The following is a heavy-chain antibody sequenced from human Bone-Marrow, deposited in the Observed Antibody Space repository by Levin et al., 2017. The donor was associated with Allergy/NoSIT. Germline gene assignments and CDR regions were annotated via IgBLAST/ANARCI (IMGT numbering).Heavy chain of an antibody. V-gene: IGHV3-33*01. D-gene: IGHD3-3*01. Sequence: LAGGSLRLSCAASGFTFSSYGMHWVRQAPGKGLEWVAVIWYDGSNKYYADSVKGRFTISRDNSKNTLYLQMNSLRAEDTAVYYCARDGLVWSGYYTHYMDVWGKGTTVTVSS. CDR3: ARDGLVWSGYYTHYMDV. CDR2: IWYDGSNK. J-gene: IGHJ6*03. CDR1: GFTFSSYG.